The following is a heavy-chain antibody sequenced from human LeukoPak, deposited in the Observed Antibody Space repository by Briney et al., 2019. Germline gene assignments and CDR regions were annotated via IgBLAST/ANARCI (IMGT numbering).Heavy chain of an antibody. Sequence: GGSLRLSCAASGFTFSSYWMSWVRQAPGKGLEWVANIKQDGSEKYYVDSVKGRFTISRDNAKNSLYLQMNSLRAEDTAVNYCARDDCSSISCYHNWFDPWGQGTLVTVSS. V-gene: IGHV3-7*03. CDR2: IKQDGSEK. CDR3: ARDDCSSISCYHNWFDP. J-gene: IGHJ5*02. D-gene: IGHD2-2*01. CDR1: GFTFSSYW.